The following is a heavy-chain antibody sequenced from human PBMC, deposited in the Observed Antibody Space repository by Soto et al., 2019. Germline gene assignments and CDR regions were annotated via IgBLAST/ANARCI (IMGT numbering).Heavy chain of an antibody. V-gene: IGHV3-23*01. CDR1: GFTFSSYA. Sequence: GGSLRLSCAASGFTFSSYAMSGVRQAPGKGLEWVSAISGSGGSTYYADSVKGRFTISRDNSKNTLYLQMNSLRAEDTAVYYCAKKDIVVVVAATNFDYWGQGTLVTVSS. J-gene: IGHJ4*02. CDR2: ISGSGGST. D-gene: IGHD2-15*01. CDR3: AKKDIVVVVAATNFDY.